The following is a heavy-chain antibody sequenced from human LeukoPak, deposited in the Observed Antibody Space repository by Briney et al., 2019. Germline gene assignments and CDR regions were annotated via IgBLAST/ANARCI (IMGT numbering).Heavy chain of an antibody. Sequence: GGSLRLSCAASGLTFSSYGMHWVRQAPGKGLEWVAVISYDGSNKYYADSVKGRFTISRDNSKNTLYLQMNSLRAEDTAVYYCAKPGGGSGSYYIYWGQGTLVTVSS. V-gene: IGHV3-30*18. J-gene: IGHJ4*02. CDR1: GLTFSSYG. D-gene: IGHD3-10*01. CDR2: ISYDGSNK. CDR3: AKPGGGSGSYYIY.